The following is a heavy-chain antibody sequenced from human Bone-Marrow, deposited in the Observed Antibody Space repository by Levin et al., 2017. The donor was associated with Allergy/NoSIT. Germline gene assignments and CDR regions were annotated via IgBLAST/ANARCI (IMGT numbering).Heavy chain of an antibody. J-gene: IGHJ5*02. CDR3: ARDRFRRATIRARWFAP. D-gene: IGHD5-24*01. V-gene: IGHV3-7*01. CDR2: IKEDGSEK. CDR1: GFTFSNSW. Sequence: SGGSLRLSCAASGFTFSNSWMSWVRQAPGKGLEWVANIKEDGSEKYYVDSVKGRFTISRDNAKNSLYVQMNSLRAEDTAVYYCARDRFRRATIRARWFAPWGQETLVTVAS.